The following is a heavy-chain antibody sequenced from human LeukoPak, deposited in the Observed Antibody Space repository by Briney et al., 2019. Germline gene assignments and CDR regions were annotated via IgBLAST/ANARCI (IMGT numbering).Heavy chain of an antibody. CDR1: GFTFSNYA. Sequence: GGSLRLSCAASGFTFSNYAMTWVRQAPGKGLEWVSVIGGSGGGTYYADSVRGRFTVSRDNSNNTMFLQMNSLGVEDTAIYYCVRGRSWFAPWGQGTLVTVSS. CDR2: IGGSGGGT. J-gene: IGHJ5*02. V-gene: IGHV3-23*01. CDR3: VRGRSWFAP.